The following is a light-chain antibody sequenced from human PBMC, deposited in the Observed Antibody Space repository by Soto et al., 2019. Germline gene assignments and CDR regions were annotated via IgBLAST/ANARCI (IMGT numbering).Light chain of an antibody. J-gene: IGKJ3*01. CDR3: QQSFNLHTFA. Sequence: DIQMTQSPSSLSASVGDRVTITCRASQDTGSSLNWYQHKLGKAPKLLIFGASDLRGGVPSRFSGSGSGTDFTLTISSLQPEDFATYYCQQSFNLHTFAFAPGTKVDIK. V-gene: IGKV1-39*01. CDR1: QDTGSS. CDR2: GAS.